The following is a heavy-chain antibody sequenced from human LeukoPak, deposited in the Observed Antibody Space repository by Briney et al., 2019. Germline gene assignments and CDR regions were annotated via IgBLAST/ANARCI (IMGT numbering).Heavy chain of an antibody. Sequence: EASVKVSCKASGYTFTGYYMHWVRQAPGQGLEWMGWINPNSGGTSYAQKFQGRVTMTRDTSISTAYMELSRLRSDDTAVYYCARSNWNYGYYYYMDVWGKGTTVTVSS. CDR2: INPNSGGT. CDR3: ARSNWNYGYYYYMDV. D-gene: IGHD1-7*01. CDR1: GYTFTGYY. V-gene: IGHV1-2*02. J-gene: IGHJ6*03.